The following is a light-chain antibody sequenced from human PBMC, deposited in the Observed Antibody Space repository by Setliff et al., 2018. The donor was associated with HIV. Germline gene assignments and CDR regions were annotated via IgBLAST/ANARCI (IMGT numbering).Light chain of an antibody. CDR1: SSNIESNT. CDR2: RNN. Sequence: KRVTISCSGSSSNIESNTVNWYQQLPGTAPKLLIYRNNQRPSGVPDRFSGSKSGTSASLAISGLQSEDEADYYCAAWDDSLNGRYVFGTGTKVTVL. CDR3: AAWDDSLNGRYV. J-gene: IGLJ1*01. V-gene: IGLV1-44*01.